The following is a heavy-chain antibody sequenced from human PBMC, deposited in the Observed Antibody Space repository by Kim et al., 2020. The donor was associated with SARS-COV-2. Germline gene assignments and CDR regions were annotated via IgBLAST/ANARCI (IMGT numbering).Heavy chain of an antibody. CDR2: IYYSGST. Sequence: SETLSLTCTVSGGSISSYYWSWIRQPPGKGLEWIGYIYYSGSTNYNPSLKSRVTISVDTSKNQFSLKLSSVTAADTAVYYCARYRVPAASMFDPWGQGTLVTVSS. V-gene: IGHV4-59*01. J-gene: IGHJ5*02. D-gene: IGHD2-2*01. CDR1: GGSISSYY. CDR3: ARYRVPAASMFDP.